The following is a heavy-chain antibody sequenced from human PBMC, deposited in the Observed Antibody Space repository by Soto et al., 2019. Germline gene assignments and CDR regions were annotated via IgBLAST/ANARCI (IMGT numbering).Heavy chain of an antibody. CDR3: ARLGDGYLYYFDS. Sequence: QVQLVPSGAEVKKPGSSVKVSCKASGGTFSSYAISWVRQAPGQGLEWMGGIIPIFGTPNYAQKFQGRVTIAADESTSPAYMALSSLSSEDTAVYYCARLGDGYLYYFDSWGQGTLVTVSS. CDR1: GGTFSSYA. CDR2: IIPIFGTP. D-gene: IGHD5-12*01. J-gene: IGHJ4*02. V-gene: IGHV1-69*12.